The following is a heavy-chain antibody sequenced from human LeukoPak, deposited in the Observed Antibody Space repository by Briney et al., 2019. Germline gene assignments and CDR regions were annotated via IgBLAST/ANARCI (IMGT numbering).Heavy chain of an antibody. Sequence: SETLSPTCTVSGGSMTNNTFYWGWIRQPPGQGLEWIGSIYHTGPTYYNPSLKSRVTISVDTSKNQFSLRLSSVTAADTAVYYCARVLIWFGQLRNWFDPWGPGTLVTVSS. CDR3: ARVLIWFGQLRNWFDP. V-gene: IGHV4-39*07. J-gene: IGHJ5*02. CDR1: GGSMTNNTFY. CDR2: IYHTGPT. D-gene: IGHD3-10*01.